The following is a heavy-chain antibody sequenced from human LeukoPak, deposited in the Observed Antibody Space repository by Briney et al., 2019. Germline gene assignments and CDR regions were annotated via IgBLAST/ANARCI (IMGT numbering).Heavy chain of an antibody. CDR3: ARVWQHGSGSYYSFDY. D-gene: IGHD3-10*01. CDR2: ISSSSSYI. J-gene: IGHJ4*02. CDR1: GFTFSTYS. V-gene: IGHV3-21*01. Sequence: GGSLRLSCAASGFTFSTYSMNWVRQAPGKGLEWVSSISSSSSYIYYADSVKGRFTISRDNAKNSLYLQMNSLRAEDTAVYYCARVWQHGSGSYYSFDYWGQGTLVTVSS.